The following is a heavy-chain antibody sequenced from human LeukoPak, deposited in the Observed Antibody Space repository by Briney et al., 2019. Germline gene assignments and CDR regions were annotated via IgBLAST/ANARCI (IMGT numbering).Heavy chain of an antibody. CDR2: ISSSGSRR. CDR3: ARKLERRDSP. CDR1: GITFSSYE. D-gene: IGHD1-1*01. J-gene: IGHJ5*02. V-gene: IGHV3-48*03. Sequence: GGSLRLSCAASGITFSSYEMNWVRQAPGKGLEWVSYISSSGSRRYYADSVKGRFTISRDNAKNSLYLQMNSLRAEDTAVYYCARKLERRDSPLGQGTLVNGSS.